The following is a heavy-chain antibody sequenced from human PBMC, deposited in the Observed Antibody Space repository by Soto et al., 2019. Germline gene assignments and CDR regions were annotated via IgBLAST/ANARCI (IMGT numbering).Heavy chain of an antibody. CDR3: AIHPGIAAAGTNY. V-gene: IGHV3-23*01. D-gene: IGHD6-13*01. CDR2: ISGSVGST. CDR1: GFTFSSYA. Sequence: HPGGSLRLSCAASGFTFSSYAMSWVRQAPGKGLEWVSAISGSVGSTYYADSVKGRFTISRDNSKNTLYLQMNSLRAEDTAVYYCAIHPGIAAAGTNYWGQGTXVTVSS. J-gene: IGHJ4*02.